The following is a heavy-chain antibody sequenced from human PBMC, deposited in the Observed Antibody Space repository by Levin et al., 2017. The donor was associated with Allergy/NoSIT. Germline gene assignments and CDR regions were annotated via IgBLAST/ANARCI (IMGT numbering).Heavy chain of an antibody. CDR1: GFTFSKYW. V-gene: IGHV3-74*01. D-gene: IGHD3/OR15-3a*01. Sequence: LSLTCAASGFTFSKYWMHWVRQAPGKGLVWVSRINGDGSNTNYADSVKGRFTISRDSAKSTLYLQMSSLRAEDTAVDYCARGLYDTSYYTIGAWGQGTLVTVSS. CDR2: INGDGSNT. J-gene: IGHJ5*02. CDR3: ARGLYDTSYYTIGA.